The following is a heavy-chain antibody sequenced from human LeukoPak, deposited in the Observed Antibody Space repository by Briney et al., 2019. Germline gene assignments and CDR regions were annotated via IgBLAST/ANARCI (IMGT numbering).Heavy chain of an antibody. D-gene: IGHD4-17*01. V-gene: IGHV4-59*01. CDR1: GRSISSYY. CDR3: ARDHGESFDY. J-gene: IGHJ4*02. Sequence: SETLSLTCTVSGRSISSYYWSWIRPPPGKGLEWIGYIYYSGSTNYNPSLKSRVTISVDTSKNQFSLKRSSVTAADTAVYYCARDHGESFDYWGQGTLVTVSS. CDR2: IYYSGST.